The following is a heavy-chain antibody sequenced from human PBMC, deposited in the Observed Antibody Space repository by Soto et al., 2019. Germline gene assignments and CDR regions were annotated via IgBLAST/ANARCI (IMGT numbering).Heavy chain of an antibody. V-gene: IGHV4-34*01. CDR3: ARGVGVPPRPPGYYYMDV. CDR2: INHSGST. D-gene: IGHD3-10*01. CDR1: GGSFSGYY. Sequence: SETLSLTCAVYGGSFSGYYWSWIRQPPGKGLEWIGEINHSGSTNYNPSLKSRVTISVDTSKNQFSLKLSSVTAADTAVYYCARGVGVPPRPPGYYYMDVWGKGTTVTAP. J-gene: IGHJ6*03.